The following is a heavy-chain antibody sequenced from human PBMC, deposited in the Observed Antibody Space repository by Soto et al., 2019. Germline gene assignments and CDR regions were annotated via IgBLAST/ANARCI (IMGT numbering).Heavy chain of an antibody. CDR1: GVAFASYY. CDR3: AREQQREIDY. V-gene: IGHV1-46*03. CDR2: INPSGGST. Sequence: VSVKVSWEACGVAFASYYMHWARQAPGQGLEWMGIINPSGGSTSYAQKFQGRVTMTRDTSTSTVYMELSSLRSEDTAVYYCAREQQREIDYWGQGTLVTVSS. J-gene: IGHJ4*02. D-gene: IGHD6-13*01.